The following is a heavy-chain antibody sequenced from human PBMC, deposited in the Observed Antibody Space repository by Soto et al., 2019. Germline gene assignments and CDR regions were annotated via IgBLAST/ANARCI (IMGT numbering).Heavy chain of an antibody. D-gene: IGHD2-15*01. CDR1: GGSISSSSYY. CDR3: ARKGADCSGGSCYSGFDY. CDR2: IYYSGST. V-gene: IGHV4-39*01. J-gene: IGHJ4*02. Sequence: QLQLQESGPGLVKPSETLSLTCTVSGGSISSSSYYWGWIRQPPGKGLEGIGSIYYSGSTYYNPSLKSRVTISVDTSKNQFSLKLSSVTAADTAVYYCARKGADCSGGSCYSGFDYWGQGTLVTVSS.